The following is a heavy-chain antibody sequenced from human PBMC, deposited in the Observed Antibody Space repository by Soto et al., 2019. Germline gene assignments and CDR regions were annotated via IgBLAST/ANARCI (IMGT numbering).Heavy chain of an antibody. CDR2: IYYSGST. D-gene: IGHD2-2*01. V-gene: IGHV4-59*01. CDR3: ARGSKDWFDP. CDR1: GGSISDYY. J-gene: IGHJ5*02. Sequence: QVQLQESGPGLVKPSETLSLTCTVSGGSISDYYWGWIRQSPGKGLEWIGYIYYSGSTKYNPSLKSRVTISVETSKNQFSLRLSSVTAADTAVYYCARGSKDWFDPWGQGTLVTVSS.